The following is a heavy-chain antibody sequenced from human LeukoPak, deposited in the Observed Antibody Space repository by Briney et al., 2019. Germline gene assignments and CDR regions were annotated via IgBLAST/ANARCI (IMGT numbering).Heavy chain of an antibody. CDR1: GYTFTGYY. Sequence: ASVKVSCTASGYTFTGYYMHWVRQAPGQGLEWMGWINPNSGGTNYAQKFQGRVTMTRDTSISTAYMELSRLRSDDTAVYYCARFELDDSSGYYDYWGQGTLVTVSS. CDR2: INPNSGGT. CDR3: ARFELDDSSGYYDY. D-gene: IGHD3-22*01. V-gene: IGHV1-2*02. J-gene: IGHJ4*02.